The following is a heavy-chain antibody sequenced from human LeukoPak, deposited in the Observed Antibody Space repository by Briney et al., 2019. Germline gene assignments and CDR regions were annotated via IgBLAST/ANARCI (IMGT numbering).Heavy chain of an antibody. CDR1: GGSLSAYY. D-gene: IGHD3-9*01. J-gene: IGHJ3*02. CDR3: ARDRGEIRYFDWLLADAFDI. V-gene: IGHV4-34*01. Sequence: SETLSLTCAVYGGSLSAYYWTWIRQPPGKGLEWIGEINHGGSTNYNPSLKSRVTISIDTSKNQFSLKLSSVTAADTAVYYCARDRGEIRYFDWLLADAFDIWGQGTMVTVSS. CDR2: INHGGST.